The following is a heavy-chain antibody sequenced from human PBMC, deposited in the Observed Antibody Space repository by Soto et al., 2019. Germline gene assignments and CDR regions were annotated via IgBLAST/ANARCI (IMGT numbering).Heavy chain of an antibody. Sequence: ASVKVSCKASGYTFTSYYMHWVRQAPGQGLEWMGIINPSGGSTSYAQKFQGRVTMTRDTSTSTVYMELGSLGSEDTAVYYCARDGRYYYYGMDVWGQGTTVTVSS. CDR2: INPSGGST. V-gene: IGHV1-46*01. CDR3: ARDGRYYYYGMDV. CDR1: GYTFTSYY. J-gene: IGHJ6*02.